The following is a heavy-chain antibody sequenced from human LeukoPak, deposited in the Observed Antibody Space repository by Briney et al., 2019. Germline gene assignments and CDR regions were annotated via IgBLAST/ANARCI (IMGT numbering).Heavy chain of an antibody. CDR3: ARERLVVATITHYYGMDV. V-gene: IGHV1-69*04. CDR2: IIPILGIA. D-gene: IGHD5-12*01. Sequence: SVKVSCKASGGTFSSYAISWVRQAPGQGLEWMGRIIPILGIANYAQKFQGRVSITADKSTSTAYMELSSLRSEDTAVYYCARERLVVATITHYYGMDVWGQGTTVTVSS. CDR1: GGTFSSYA. J-gene: IGHJ6*02.